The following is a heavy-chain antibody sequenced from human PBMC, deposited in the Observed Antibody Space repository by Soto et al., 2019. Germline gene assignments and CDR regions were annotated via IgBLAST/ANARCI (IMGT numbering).Heavy chain of an antibody. V-gene: IGHV3-23*01. D-gene: IGHD3-3*01. CDR3: AKDGTIFGVVTEKFDY. CDR2: IGRSGGST. Sequence: GGSLRLSCVASGFTFSSFELNWVRQTPGTGLEWLSYIGRSGGSTYYADSVKGRFTISRDNSKNTLYLQMNSLRAEDTAVYYCAKDGTIFGVVTEKFDYWGQGTLVTVSS. CDR1: GFTFSSFE. J-gene: IGHJ4*02.